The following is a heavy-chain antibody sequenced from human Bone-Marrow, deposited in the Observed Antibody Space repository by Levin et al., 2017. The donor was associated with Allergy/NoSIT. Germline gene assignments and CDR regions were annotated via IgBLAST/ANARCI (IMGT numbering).Heavy chain of an antibody. D-gene: IGHD6-19*01. Sequence: GGSLRLSCAASGFTFSSYAMSWVRQAPGKGLEWVSAISGSGGSTYYADSVKGRFTISRDNSKNTLYLQMNSLRAEDTAVYYCAKGLYSSGWYKVFFDYWGQGTLVTVSS. V-gene: IGHV3-23*01. CDR2: ISGSGGST. CDR3: AKGLYSSGWYKVFFDY. J-gene: IGHJ4*02. CDR1: GFTFSSYA.